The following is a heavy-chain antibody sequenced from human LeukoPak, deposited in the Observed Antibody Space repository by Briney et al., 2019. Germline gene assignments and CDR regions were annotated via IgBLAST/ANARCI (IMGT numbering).Heavy chain of an antibody. CDR2: ISGGGETT. D-gene: IGHD4-17*01. CDR3: ARDYADYVGYFFFDY. V-gene: IGHV3-23*01. Sequence: GGSLGLSCAASEFTFNNYAMNWVRQAPGKGLEWVSSISGGGETTYYADSAKGRFTISRDNSQNTLYLQMNSLRAEDTAVYYCARDYADYVGYFFFDYWGQGTLVTVSS. CDR1: EFTFNNYA. J-gene: IGHJ4*02.